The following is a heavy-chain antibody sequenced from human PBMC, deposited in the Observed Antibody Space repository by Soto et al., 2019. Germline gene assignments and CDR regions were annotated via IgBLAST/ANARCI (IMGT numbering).Heavy chain of an antibody. Sequence: PSETLSLTCTVSGGSLSSGGSYWSWIRQPPGKGLEWIGYIYNSGTTSYNPSLKSRVTISADTSKNQFSLNLSSVTAADTAVYYCAAEDIVLMVYAFDYWGQGILVTVSS. D-gene: IGHD2-8*01. J-gene: IGHJ4*02. CDR1: GGSLSSGGSY. CDR3: AAEDIVLMVYAFDY. V-gene: IGHV4-30-4*01. CDR2: IYNSGTT.